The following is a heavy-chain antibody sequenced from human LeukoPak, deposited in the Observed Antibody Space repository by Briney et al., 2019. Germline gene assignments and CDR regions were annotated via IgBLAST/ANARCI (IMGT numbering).Heavy chain of an antibody. V-gene: IGHV3-74*01. CDR1: GFTFSSYW. D-gene: IGHD4-17*01. CDR2: INTDGSST. J-gene: IGHJ5*02. Sequence: PGGSLRLSCAASGFTFSSYWMHWVRQAPGKGLVWVSRINTDGSSTSYADSVKGRFTISRDNAKNTLYLQMNSLRAEDTAVYYCARDYGDAYNWFDPWGQGTLVTVSS. CDR3: ARDYGDAYNWFDP.